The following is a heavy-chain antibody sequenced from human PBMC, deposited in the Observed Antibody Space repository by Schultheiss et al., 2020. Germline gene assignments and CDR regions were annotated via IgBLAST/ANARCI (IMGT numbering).Heavy chain of an antibody. V-gene: IGHV3-23*01. J-gene: IGHJ1*01. Sequence: GGSLRLSCAASGFTFSSYAMSWVRQAPGKGLEWVSAISGSGGSTYYADSVKGRFTISRDNSKNTLYLQMNSLRAEDTAVYYCTTNRHYYDSSGYYFGAEYFQHWGQGTLVTVSS. CDR2: ISGSGGST. CDR3: TTNRHYYDSSGYYFGAEYFQH. D-gene: IGHD3-22*01. CDR1: GFTFSSYA.